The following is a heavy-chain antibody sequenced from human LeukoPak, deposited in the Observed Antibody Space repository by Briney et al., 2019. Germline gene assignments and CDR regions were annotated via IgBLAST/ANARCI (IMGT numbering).Heavy chain of an antibody. J-gene: IGHJ4*02. CDR2: ASGSGGST. Sequence: GGSLRLSCAASGFTFTSYAMSWVPQAPGHGLEWGSAASGSGGSTFYADSVKGRFTISRDNSKNTLYLQMNSLRAEDTAVYYCAKDRDLTGDRKPGYFDCWGQGTLVTVSS. CDR1: GFTFTSYA. CDR3: AKDRDLTGDRKPGYFDC. D-gene: IGHD7-27*01. V-gene: IGHV3-23*01.